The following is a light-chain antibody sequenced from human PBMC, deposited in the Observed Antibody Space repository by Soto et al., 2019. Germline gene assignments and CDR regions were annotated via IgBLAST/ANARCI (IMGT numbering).Light chain of an antibody. CDR3: QQYGSSPRT. CDR2: GAS. Sequence: EIVLTQSPGTLSLSPGERATLSCRASQSVSSSYLAWYQQKPGQAPRLLLYGASSRATGIPDRFSGSGSGTDFTLTISRLEPEDFAVYYCQQYGSSPRTFGQGTEVDIK. CDR1: QSVSSSY. J-gene: IGKJ1*01. V-gene: IGKV3-20*01.